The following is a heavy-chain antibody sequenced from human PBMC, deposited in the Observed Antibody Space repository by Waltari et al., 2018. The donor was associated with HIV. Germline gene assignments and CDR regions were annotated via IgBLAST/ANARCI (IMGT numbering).Heavy chain of an antibody. J-gene: IGHJ4*02. CDR1: GYNFAAYH. CDR2: ISPSSGAA. CDR3: ARGESTTWANLDF. Sequence: QVRLVQSGAEVKNPGASVRVSCHTSGYNFAAYHIYWVRQAPGEGLEWLGWISPSSGAADYAQKFQGWVSLTRDTSSETVYLTLNRLRSEDTAIYFCARGESTTWANLDFWGQGTLVSVST. V-gene: IGHV1-2*04. D-gene: IGHD1-26*01.